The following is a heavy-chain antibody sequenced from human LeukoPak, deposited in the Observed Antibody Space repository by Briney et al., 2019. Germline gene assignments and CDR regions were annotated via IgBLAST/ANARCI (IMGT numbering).Heavy chain of an antibody. CDR2: IGSSGSII. V-gene: IGHV3-11*04. D-gene: IGHD2-21*02. J-gene: IGHJ4*02. CDR1: GFIFSDYY. Sequence: GGSLRLSCAASGFIFSDYYMFWFRQSPGKGLDWVSYIGSSGSIIHYADSVKGRFTISRDNAKNSLYLQMNSLRAEDTAVYYCARDRSPYCGGDCYSWYFDYWGQGTLVTVSS. CDR3: ARDRSPYCGGDCYSWYFDY.